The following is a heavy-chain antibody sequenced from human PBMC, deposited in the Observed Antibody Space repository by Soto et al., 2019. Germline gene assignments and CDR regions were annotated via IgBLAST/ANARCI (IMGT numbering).Heavy chain of an antibody. D-gene: IGHD4-17*01. CDR1: GYTFTNYA. V-gene: IGHV1-3*01. CDR2: INAGNGIT. J-gene: IGHJ4*02. CDR3: ARGGTVTSYYFDY. Sequence: ASVKVSCKASGYTFTNYAVHWVRQAPGQRLEWMGWINAGNGITKYSQKFQDRVTITRDTSASTAYMELTSLRSEDTAVYYCARGGTVTSYYFDYWGPGTLVTVSS.